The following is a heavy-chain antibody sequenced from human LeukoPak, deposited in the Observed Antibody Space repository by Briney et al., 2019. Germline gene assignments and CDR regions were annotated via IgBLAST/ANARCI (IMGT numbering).Heavy chain of an antibody. V-gene: IGHV3-53*01. Sequence: GGSLRLSCAASGFTVSSNYMSWVRQAPGKDLEWVSIIYSAGSTYYADSVQGRFTISRDNSKNTLYLQINSLRAEDTALYYCARTAVGTEMDYFDYWGQGTLVTVFS. J-gene: IGHJ4*02. CDR2: IYSAGST. D-gene: IGHD4-23*01. CDR1: GFTVSSNY. CDR3: ARTAVGTEMDYFDY.